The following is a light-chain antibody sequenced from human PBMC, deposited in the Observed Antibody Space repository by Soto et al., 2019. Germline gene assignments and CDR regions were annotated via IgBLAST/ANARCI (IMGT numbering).Light chain of an antibody. CDR2: AAS. V-gene: IGKV1-39*01. CDR3: QQSYSVPWT. J-gene: IGKJ1*01. Sequence: DIQMTQTPSSLSASVGDRVTITCRASRTISSDINWYQQKAWQAPKFLIYAASSLQSGVPSRFSGRGSWTDFPLTISSLQAEDSATYFCQQSYSVPWTFGQGTKVEV. CDR1: RTISSD.